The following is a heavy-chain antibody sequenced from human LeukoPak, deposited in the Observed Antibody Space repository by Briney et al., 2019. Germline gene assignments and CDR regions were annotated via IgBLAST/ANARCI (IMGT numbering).Heavy chain of an antibody. CDR3: ARGYYDSSGYYPFDY. D-gene: IGHD3-22*01. Sequence: PGGSLRASCAASGFTVSSNYMSWVRQAPGKGLEWVSVIYSGGGTYYADSVKGRFTISRDNSKNTLYLQMNSLRAEDTAVYYCARGYYDSSGYYPFDYWGQGTLVIVSS. CDR2: IYSGGGT. V-gene: IGHV3-53*01. J-gene: IGHJ4*02. CDR1: GFTVSSNY.